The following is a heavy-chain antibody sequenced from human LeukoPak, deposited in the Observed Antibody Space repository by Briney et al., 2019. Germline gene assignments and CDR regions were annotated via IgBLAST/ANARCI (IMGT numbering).Heavy chain of an antibody. J-gene: IGHJ4*02. CDR3: ARVRPVGYDSSGYLDY. V-gene: IGHV1-18*01. CDR1: GYTFTSYG. CDR2: ISAYNGNT. Sequence: ASVKVSCNASGYTFTSYGISWVRQAPGQGLEWMGWISAYNGNTNYAQKLQGRVTMTTDTSTSTAYMELRSLRSDDTAVYYCARVRPVGYDSSGYLDYWGQGTLVTVSS. D-gene: IGHD3-22*01.